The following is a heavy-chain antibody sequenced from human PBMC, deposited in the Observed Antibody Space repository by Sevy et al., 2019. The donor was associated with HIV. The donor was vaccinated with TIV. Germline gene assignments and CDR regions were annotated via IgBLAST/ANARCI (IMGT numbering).Heavy chain of an antibody. J-gene: IGHJ6*02. CDR2: IYYSGFT. CDR1: GDSISGYY. Sequence: SETLSLTCSVSGDSISGYYWSWIRQPPGKGLQWIGYIYYSGFTNYNPSLKSRVTISEDTSKNQLSLRVTSVTAADTAVYYCAWTTPYYYYAVDVWGQGTTVTVSS. D-gene: IGHD4-17*01. CDR3: AWTTPYYYYAVDV. V-gene: IGHV4-59*01.